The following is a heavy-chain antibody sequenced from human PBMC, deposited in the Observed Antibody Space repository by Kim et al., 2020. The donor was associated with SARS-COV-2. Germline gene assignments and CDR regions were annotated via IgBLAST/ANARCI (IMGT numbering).Heavy chain of an antibody. D-gene: IGHD5-12*01. J-gene: IGHJ4*02. CDR3: ARGVDY. CDR2: HRGVT. Sequence: HRGVTLYNPSLQRRVTISLDTSKNLFSLKLTSVTATDTAVYVCARGVDYWGQGTLVTVSS. V-gene: IGHV4-30-2*04.